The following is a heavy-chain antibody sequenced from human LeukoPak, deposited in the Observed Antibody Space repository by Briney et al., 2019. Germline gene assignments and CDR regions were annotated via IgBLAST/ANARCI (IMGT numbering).Heavy chain of an antibody. CDR1: GFTFSDYY. V-gene: IGHV3-11*01. CDR3: AREALRYFDWSPTGWFDP. J-gene: IGHJ5*02. Sequence: PGGSLRLSCAASGFTFSDYYMSWIRQAPGKGLEWVSYISSNGSTIYYADSVKGRFTISRDNAKNSLYLQMNSLRAEDTAVYYCAREALRYFDWSPTGWFDPWGQEPWSPSPQ. CDR2: ISSNGSTI. D-gene: IGHD3-9*01.